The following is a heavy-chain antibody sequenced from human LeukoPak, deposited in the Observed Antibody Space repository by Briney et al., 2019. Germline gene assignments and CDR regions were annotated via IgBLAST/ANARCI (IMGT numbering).Heavy chain of an antibody. D-gene: IGHD6-19*01. Sequence: GGSLRLSCAASGFTFSSYSMNWVRQAPGKGLEWVSSISSSSSYIYYADSVKGRFTISRDNAKHSLYLQMNSLRAEDTAVYHCARSIAVAGTLTGGYWGQETLVTVSS. CDR3: ARSIAVAGTLTGGY. J-gene: IGHJ4*02. V-gene: IGHV3-21*01. CDR1: GFTFSSYS. CDR2: ISSSSSYI.